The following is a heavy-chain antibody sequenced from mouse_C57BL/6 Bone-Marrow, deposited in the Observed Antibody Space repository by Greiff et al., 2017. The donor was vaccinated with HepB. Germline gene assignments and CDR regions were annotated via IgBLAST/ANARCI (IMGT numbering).Heavy chain of an antibody. CDR1: GFNIKDDY. D-gene: IGHD2-4*01. CDR2: IDPENGDT. Sequence: EVMLVESGAELVRPGASVKLSCTASGFNIKDDYMHWVKQRPEQGLEWIGWIDPENGDTEYASKFQGKATITADTSSNTAYLQLSSLTSEDTAVYYCTFYDYDGYFDVWGTGTTVTVSS. J-gene: IGHJ1*03. V-gene: IGHV14-4*01. CDR3: TFYDYDGYFDV.